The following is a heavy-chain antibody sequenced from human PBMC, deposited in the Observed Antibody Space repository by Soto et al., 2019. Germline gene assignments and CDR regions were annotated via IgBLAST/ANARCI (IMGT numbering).Heavy chain of an antibody. CDR2: IIPIFGTA. J-gene: IGHJ4*02. CDR1: GGTFSSYA. D-gene: IGHD3-22*01. CDR3: ARDYDSSGYSRGFDY. V-gene: IGHV1-69*13. Sequence: SVKVSCKASGGTFSSYAISWVRQAPGQGLEWMGGIIPIFGTANYAQKFQGRVTITADESTSTAYMELSSLRSEDTAVYYCARDYDSSGYSRGFDYWGQGTLVTVSS.